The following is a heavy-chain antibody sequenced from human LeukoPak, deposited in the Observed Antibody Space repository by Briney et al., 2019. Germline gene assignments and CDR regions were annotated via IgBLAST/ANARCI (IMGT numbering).Heavy chain of an antibody. CDR2: IYTSGST. J-gene: IGHJ2*01. Sequence: PSGTLSLTCTVSGVSICSYCWSWIRQPAGQGLEWIGRIYTSGSTNYNPSLKSRVTMSVDTSKHQFSLKMSSVTAADTAVYYCAREPQSSGWYPCWYFDLWGRGTLVTVSS. D-gene: IGHD6-19*01. CDR3: AREPQSSGWYPCWYFDL. V-gene: IGHV4-4*07. CDR1: GVSICSYC.